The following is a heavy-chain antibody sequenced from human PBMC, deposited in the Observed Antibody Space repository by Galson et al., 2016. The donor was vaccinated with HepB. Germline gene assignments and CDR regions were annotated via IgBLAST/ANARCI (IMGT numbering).Heavy chain of an antibody. CDR3: VMWVPLEGFDY. CDR1: GGSLSGYY. Sequence: SETLSLTCGVYGGSLSGYYWHWIRQPPGKGLEWIGESSHSGTTKYNPSLKSRVTISLDSSKTHLSLKMTSMTAADTAVYYCVMWVPLEGFDYWGQGALVTVSS. V-gene: IGHV4-34*01. CDR2: SSHSGTT. D-gene: IGHD1-1*01. J-gene: IGHJ4*02.